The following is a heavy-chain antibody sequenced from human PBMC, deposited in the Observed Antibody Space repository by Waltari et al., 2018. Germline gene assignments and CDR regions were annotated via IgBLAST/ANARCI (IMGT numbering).Heavy chain of an antibody. Sequence: QVQLVQSGAEVKKPGASVKVSCKASGYTFTSYGISWVRQAPGQGLEWMGWISAYNGNTNYAQKLQGRVTMTTDTSTSTAYMELRSLRSDDTAVYYCARDAAMTIFGVVHYYYYYMDVWGKGTTVTVSS. CDR1: GYTFTSYG. CDR3: ARDAAMTIFGVVHYYYYYMDV. CDR2: ISAYNGNT. V-gene: IGHV1-18*01. J-gene: IGHJ6*03. D-gene: IGHD3-3*01.